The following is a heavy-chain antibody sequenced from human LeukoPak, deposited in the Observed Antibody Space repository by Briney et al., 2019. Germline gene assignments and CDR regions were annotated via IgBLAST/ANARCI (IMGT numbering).Heavy chain of an antibody. V-gene: IGHV4-59*01. CDR2: IYYSGST. D-gene: IGHD3-22*01. Sequence: KSSETLSLTCTVSGGSISSYYWSWIRQPPGKGLEWIGYIYYSGSTNYNPSLKSRVTISVDTSKNQFSLKLGSVTAADTAVYYCARGFYYDSSEDAFDIWGQGTMVTVSS. CDR3: ARGFYYDSSEDAFDI. CDR1: GGSISSYY. J-gene: IGHJ3*02.